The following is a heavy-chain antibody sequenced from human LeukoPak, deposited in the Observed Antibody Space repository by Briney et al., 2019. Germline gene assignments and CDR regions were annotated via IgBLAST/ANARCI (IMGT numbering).Heavy chain of an antibody. Sequence: ASVKVSCKASGYTFTSYYMHWVRQAPGQGLEWMGIINPSGGSTSYAQKFQGRVTMTRDTSTSTVYMELSSLRSEDTAVYYCARPYCSSTSCKRGGHLSYWGQGTLVTVSS. J-gene: IGHJ4*02. CDR3: ARPYCSSTSCKRGGHLSY. D-gene: IGHD2-2*01. CDR1: GYTFTSYY. V-gene: IGHV1-46*01. CDR2: INPSGGST.